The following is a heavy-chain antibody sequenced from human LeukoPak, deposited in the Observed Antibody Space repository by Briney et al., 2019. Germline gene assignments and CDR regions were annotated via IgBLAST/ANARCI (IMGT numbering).Heavy chain of an antibody. Sequence: PSETLSLTCAVYGGTFSGYYWSWIRQPPGKGLEWIGEINHRGSTIYNPSLKSRVTISVDTSKNQFSLKLSSVTAADTAVYYCASRGGILTGSLITMGYYFDYWGQGTLVTVSS. J-gene: IGHJ4*02. D-gene: IGHD3-9*01. CDR1: GGTFSGYY. V-gene: IGHV4-34*01. CDR3: ASRGGILTGSLITMGYYFDY. CDR2: INHRGST.